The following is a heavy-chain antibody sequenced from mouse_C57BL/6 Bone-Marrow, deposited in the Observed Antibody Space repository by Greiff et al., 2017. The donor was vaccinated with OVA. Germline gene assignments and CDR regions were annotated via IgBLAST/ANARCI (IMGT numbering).Heavy chain of an antibody. CDR2: IHPTSGST. V-gene: IGHV1-64*01. J-gene: IGHJ4*01. CDR3: ARCAMDY. Sequence: QVQLQQPGAELVKPGASVTLSCKASGYTFTSYWMHWVKQRPGQGLEWIGMIHPTSGSTTYNAKFKSKATLTVDKSSSTAYMQLSSLTSEDSAVYYCARCAMDYWGQGTSVTVAA. CDR1: GYTFTSYW.